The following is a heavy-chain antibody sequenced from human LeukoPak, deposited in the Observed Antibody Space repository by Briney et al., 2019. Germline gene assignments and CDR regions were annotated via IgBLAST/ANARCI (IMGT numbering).Heavy chain of an antibody. CDR1: GGSISSYY. CDR2: IYYSGST. J-gene: IGHJ5*02. Sequence: SETLSLTCTVSGGSISSYYWSWIRQPPGKGLEWIGYIYYSGSTNYNPSLKSRVTISVDTSKNQFSLKLGSVTAADTAVYYCARLGVTMVRGPENWFDPWGQGTLVTVSS. CDR3: ARLGVTMVRGPENWFDP. V-gene: IGHV4-59*08. D-gene: IGHD3-10*01.